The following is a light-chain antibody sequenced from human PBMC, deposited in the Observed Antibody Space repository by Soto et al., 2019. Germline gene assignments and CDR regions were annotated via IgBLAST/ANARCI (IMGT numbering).Light chain of an antibody. J-gene: IGKJ1*01. Sequence: EIQISQSPSALSASVGDRVTMTCRASQSISSWLAWYQQKPGKAPKLLIYDASSLESGVPSRFSGSGSGTEFTLTISSLQPDDFATYYCQQYNSYSTSGQGTKADI. CDR1: QSISSW. CDR3: QQYNSYST. CDR2: DAS. V-gene: IGKV1-5*01.